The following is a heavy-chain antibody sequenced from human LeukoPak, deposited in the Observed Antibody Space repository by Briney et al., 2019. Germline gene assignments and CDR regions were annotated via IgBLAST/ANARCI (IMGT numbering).Heavy chain of an antibody. J-gene: IGHJ3*02. Sequence: GGSLRLSCAASGFTFDDYAMHWVRQAPGKGLEWVTLISGDGGSIYYADSVKGRFTISRDNSKDSLYLQMNSQRTEDTALYYCAKVEGGYCSGGSCFGAFDIWGQGTMVTVSS. D-gene: IGHD2-15*01. V-gene: IGHV3-43*02. CDR2: ISGDGGSI. CDR3: AKVEGGYCSGGSCFGAFDI. CDR1: GFTFDDYA.